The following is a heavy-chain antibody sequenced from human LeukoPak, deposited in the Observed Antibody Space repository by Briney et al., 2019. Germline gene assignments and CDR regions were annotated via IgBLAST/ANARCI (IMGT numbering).Heavy chain of an antibody. V-gene: IGHV4-39*01. CDR2: IYYSGST. D-gene: IGHD5-12*01. J-gene: IGHJ4*02. Sequence: KPSETLSLTCTVSGGSISSSSYYWGWIRQPPGKGLEWIGSIYYSGSTYYNPSLKSRVTISVDTSKNQFSLKLSSVTAADTAVYYCARLSGYINRGQGTLVTVSS. CDR3: ARLSGYIN. CDR1: GGSISSSSYY.